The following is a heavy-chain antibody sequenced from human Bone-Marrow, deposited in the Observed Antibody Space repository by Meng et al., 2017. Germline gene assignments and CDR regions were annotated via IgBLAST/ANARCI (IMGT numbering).Heavy chain of an antibody. CDR1: GYTLSSDG. J-gene: IGHJ4*02. V-gene: IGHV1-18*01. Sequence: QGQLVQSGAWVKKLGASVKVSCEASGYTLSSDGLSWVRQAPGQGLEWLGWINTYNGKTDYAQKFQGRITMTTDTFTSTAYMELRSLRSDDTAVYYCATRGNPYLNCWGQGTLVTVSS. CDR2: INTYNGKT. CDR3: ATRGNPYLNC.